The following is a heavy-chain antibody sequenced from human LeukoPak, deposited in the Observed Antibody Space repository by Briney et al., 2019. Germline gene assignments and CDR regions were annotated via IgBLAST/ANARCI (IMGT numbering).Heavy chain of an antibody. CDR2: IYYSGST. Sequence: PSETLSLTCTVSGGSISSSSYYWGWIRQPPGKGLEWIGSIYYSGSTYYNPSLKSRVTISVDTSKNQFSLKLSSVTAADTAVYYCAREGMAGTGYFDYWGQGTLVTVSS. V-gene: IGHV4-39*07. CDR1: GGSISSSSYY. CDR3: AREGMAGTGYFDY. J-gene: IGHJ4*02. D-gene: IGHD6-19*01.